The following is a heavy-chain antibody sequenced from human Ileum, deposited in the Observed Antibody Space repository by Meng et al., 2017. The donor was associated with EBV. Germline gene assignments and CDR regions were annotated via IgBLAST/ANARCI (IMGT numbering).Heavy chain of an antibody. Sequence: VLPQESGRGAVRASGPFVLTCTYAGDSFIVWYLWHWVRQSPGKGLEWMGEVNPSSAPSDNPSIKRRITTSFDKSRNRFALNLIRVPASDAAVDYCARDAFQYASGIPTHWGQGTLVTVSS. CDR3: ARDAFQYASGIPTH. V-gene: IGHV4-4*02. D-gene: IGHD3-16*01. CDR2: VNPSSAP. J-gene: IGHJ4*02. CDR1: GDSFIVWYL.